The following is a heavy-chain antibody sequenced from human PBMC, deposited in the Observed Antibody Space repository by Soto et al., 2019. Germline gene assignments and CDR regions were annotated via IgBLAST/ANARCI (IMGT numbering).Heavy chain of an antibody. D-gene: IGHD3-10*01. Sequence: QVQLVQSGAEVKKPGSSVKVSCKASGGTFSSYAISWVRQAPGQGLEWMGGIIPIFGTANYAQKFQGRVTSTAHESTRRGYMELSSLRSEHTAVYDWAIDYPPMDPRFDYWGQGTLVTVAS. V-gene: IGHV1-69*12. J-gene: IGHJ4*02. CDR3: AIDYPPMDPRFDY. CDR2: IIPIFGTA. CDR1: GGTFSSYA.